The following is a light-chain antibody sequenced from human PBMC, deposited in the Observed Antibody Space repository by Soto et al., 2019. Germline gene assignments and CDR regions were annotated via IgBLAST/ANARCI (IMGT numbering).Light chain of an antibody. V-gene: IGKV3-11*01. CDR1: QSVRSY. J-gene: IGKJ4*01. Sequence: EIVLTQSPATLSLSPGESATLSCRASQSVRSYLVWYQQKPGQAPRLLIYDASNRATGIPARFSGSGSGTDFTLTISSLEPEDLAVYYCQQRSSWPLTFGGGTKVEIK. CDR2: DAS. CDR3: QQRSSWPLT.